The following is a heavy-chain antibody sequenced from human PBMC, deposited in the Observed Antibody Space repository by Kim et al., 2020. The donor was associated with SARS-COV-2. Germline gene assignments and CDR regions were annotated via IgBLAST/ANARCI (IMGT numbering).Heavy chain of an antibody. CDR1: GFTFSDYY. Sequence: GGSLRLSCAASGFTFSDYYMSWIRQAPGKGLEWVSYISSSGSTIYYADSVKGRFTISRDNAKNSLYLQMNSLRAEDTAVYYCARFRYYGSGSYPKSAYYYGMDVWGQGTTVTVSS. CDR3: ARFRYYGSGSYPKSAYYYGMDV. D-gene: IGHD3-10*01. V-gene: IGHV3-11*04. CDR2: ISSSGSTI. J-gene: IGHJ6*02.